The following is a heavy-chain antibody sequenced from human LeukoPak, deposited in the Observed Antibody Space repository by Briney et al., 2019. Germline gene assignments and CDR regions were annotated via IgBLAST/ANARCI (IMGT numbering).Heavy chain of an antibody. D-gene: IGHD3-3*01. J-gene: IGHJ4*02. CDR3: ARVSSIRTIFGVVIGWDY. CDR2: INPNSGGT. CDR1: GYTFTGYY. Sequence: ASVKVSCKASGYTFTGYYMHWVRQAPGQGLEWMGRINPNSGGTNYAQKFQGRVTMTRDTSISTAYTELSRLRSDDTAVYYCARVSSIRTIFGVVIGWDYWGQGTLVTVSS. V-gene: IGHV1-2*06.